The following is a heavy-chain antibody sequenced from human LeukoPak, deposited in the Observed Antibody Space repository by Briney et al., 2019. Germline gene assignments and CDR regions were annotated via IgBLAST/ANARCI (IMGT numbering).Heavy chain of an antibody. CDR2: ISSSSSYI. Sequence: GGSLRLSCAASGFTFSSYSMNWVRQAPGKGLEWVSSISSSSSYIHYADSVKGRFTISRDDAKNSLYLQMNRLRAEDTAVYYCVPVYYGSGSDWGQGTLVTVSS. V-gene: IGHV3-21*01. D-gene: IGHD3-10*01. CDR1: GFTFSSYS. J-gene: IGHJ4*02. CDR3: VPVYYGSGSD.